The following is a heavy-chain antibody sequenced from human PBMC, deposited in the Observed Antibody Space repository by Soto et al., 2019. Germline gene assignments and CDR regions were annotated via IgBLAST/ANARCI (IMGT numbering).Heavy chain of an antibody. CDR1: GYTFTSYG. Sequence: QVQLVQSGAEVKKPGASVKVSCKASGYTFTSYGISWVRRAPGQGLEWMGWISAYNGNTNYAQKLQGRVTMTTDTSTSTAYMELRSLRSDDTAVYYCARDAYDIVGATGGGFDYWGQGTLVTVSS. J-gene: IGHJ4*02. D-gene: IGHD1-26*01. V-gene: IGHV1-18*04. CDR3: ARDAYDIVGATGGGFDY. CDR2: ISAYNGNT.